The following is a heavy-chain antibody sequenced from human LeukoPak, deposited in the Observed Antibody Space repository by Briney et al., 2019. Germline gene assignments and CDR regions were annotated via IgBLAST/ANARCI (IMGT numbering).Heavy chain of an antibody. CDR2: ISYDGSNK. V-gene: IGHV3-30-3*01. CDR3: AREAGYCSGGSCYPDY. D-gene: IGHD2-15*01. Sequence: GRSLRLSCAAPGFTFSSYAMHWVRQAPGKGLEWVTVISYDGSNKYYADSVKGRFTISRDNSKNTLYPQMNSLRAEDTAVYYCAREAGYCSGGSCYPDYWGQGTLVTVSS. J-gene: IGHJ4*02. CDR1: GFTFSSYA.